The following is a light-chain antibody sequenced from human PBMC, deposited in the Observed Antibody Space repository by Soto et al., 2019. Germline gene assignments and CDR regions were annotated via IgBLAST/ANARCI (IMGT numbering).Light chain of an antibody. J-gene: IGLJ2*01. CDR2: EVN. V-gene: IGLV2-8*01. CDR3: SSYAGSNNLL. CDR1: SSDVGGYKF. Sequence: QSVLTQPSSASGSPGQSVTISCTGTSSDVGGYKFVSWYQQHPGKAPKLIIYEVNQRPSGVPDRFSGSKSDNTASLAVSGLQAEDEADYYCSSYAGSNNLLFGGGTKLTVL.